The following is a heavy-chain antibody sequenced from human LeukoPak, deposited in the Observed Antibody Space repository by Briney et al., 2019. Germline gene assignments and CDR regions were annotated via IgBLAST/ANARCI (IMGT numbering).Heavy chain of an antibody. CDR2: INWNGGST. D-gene: IGHD3-3*01. Sequence: GGPLRLSCAASGFTLSSYSMNCARHSTGEGLEGGSDINWNGGSTGYADSVKGRFTISRDNAKNSLYLQMNSLRAEDTALYYCARARYYDFWSGLDYWGQGTLVTVSS. CDR1: GFTLSSYS. V-gene: IGHV3-20*04. CDR3: ARARYYDFWSGLDY. J-gene: IGHJ4*02.